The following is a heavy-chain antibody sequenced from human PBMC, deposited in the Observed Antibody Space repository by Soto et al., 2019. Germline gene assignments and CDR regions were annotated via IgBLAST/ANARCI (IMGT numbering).Heavy chain of an antibody. D-gene: IGHD3-3*01. CDR2: IYYSGST. CDR1: GGSVSSVSYY. CDR3: ARGLSYYDFWSGYYSSHWFDP. J-gene: IGHJ5*02. V-gene: IGHV4-61*01. Sequence: SEALSLTCTVSGGSVSSVSYYLSWIRHPPGKGLWGIGYIYYSGSTNYNPSLKSRVTISVDTSKNQFSLKLSSVTAADTAVYYCARGLSYYDFWSGYYSSHWFDPWGQGTLVTVSS.